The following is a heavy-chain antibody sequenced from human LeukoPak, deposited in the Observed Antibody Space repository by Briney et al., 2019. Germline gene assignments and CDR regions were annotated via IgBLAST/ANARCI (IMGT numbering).Heavy chain of an antibody. CDR3: ARVTRGVRGTIAAATFDI. D-gene: IGHD6-13*01. J-gene: IGHJ3*02. CDR2: IYYSGST. CDR1: GFTVSSNY. V-gene: IGHV4-59*02. Sequence: GSLRLSCAASGFTVSSNYMSWVRQPPGKGLEWIGSIYYSGSTYYNPSLKSRVTISVDTSKNQFSLKLSSVTAADTAIYYCARVTRGVRGTIAAATFDIWGQGTMVTVSS.